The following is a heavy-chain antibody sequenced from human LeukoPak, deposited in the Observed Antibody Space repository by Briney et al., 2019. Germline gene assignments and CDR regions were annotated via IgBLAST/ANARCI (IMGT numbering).Heavy chain of an antibody. Sequence: SETLSLTCTVSGGSISSSSYYWGWIRQPPGKGLEWIGSIYYSGSTYYNPSLKSRVTISVDTSKNQFSLKLSSVTAADTAVYYCARDMTGSGWNDAFDIWGQGTMVTVSS. D-gene: IGHD6-19*01. V-gene: IGHV4-39*02. CDR1: GGSISSSSYY. J-gene: IGHJ3*02. CDR2: IYYSGST. CDR3: ARDMTGSGWNDAFDI.